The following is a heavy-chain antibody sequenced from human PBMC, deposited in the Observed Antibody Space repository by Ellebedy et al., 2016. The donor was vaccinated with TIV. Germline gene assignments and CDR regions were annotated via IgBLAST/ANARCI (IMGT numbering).Heavy chain of an antibody. J-gene: IGHJ4*02. CDR1: RFTFSNYG. CDR3: VKDAPRSRYIDFDY. CDR2: IWDAGNKK. Sequence: GGSLRLSXAASRFTFSNYGMHWVRQAPGKGLEWVAVIWDAGNKKYYADSVKGRFTISRDNSKNTLYLQMNSLRAEDSAVYYCVKDAPRSRYIDFDYWGPGTLVTVSS. V-gene: IGHV3-33*06. D-gene: IGHD2-2*02.